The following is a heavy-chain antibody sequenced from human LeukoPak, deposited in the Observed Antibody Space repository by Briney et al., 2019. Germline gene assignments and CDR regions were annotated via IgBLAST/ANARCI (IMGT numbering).Heavy chain of an antibody. Sequence: GGSLRLSCAASGFSFTDAWMTWVRQAPGKGLEWVGRIKSMTDGGTTDYSPPVKGRFTISRDDSKNTVYLQMNSLKIEDTAVYFCTTPRGFDYRGQGTLVTVSS. V-gene: IGHV3-15*01. CDR1: GFSFTDAW. J-gene: IGHJ4*02. CDR2: IKSMTDGGTT. D-gene: IGHD3-10*01. CDR3: TTPRGFDY.